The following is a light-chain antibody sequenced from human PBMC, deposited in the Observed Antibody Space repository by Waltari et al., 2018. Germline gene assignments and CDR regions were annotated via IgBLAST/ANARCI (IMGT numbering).Light chain of an antibody. CDR1: TPNIGNNY. CDR3: GSWDSSLGIGV. V-gene: IGLV1-51*01. J-gene: IGLJ3*02. Sequence: QSVLTQAPSVSAAPGQTVTISCSGTTPNIGNNYVSWSQQLPGAAPKIVIYEDNRRPSGSPDRFSGSKSGASATLGITGLQTGDEADYYCGSWDSSLGIGVLGGGTRLTVL. CDR2: EDN.